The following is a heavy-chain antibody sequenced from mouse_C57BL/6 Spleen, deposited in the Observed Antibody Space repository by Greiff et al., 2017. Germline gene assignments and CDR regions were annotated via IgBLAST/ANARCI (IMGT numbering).Heavy chain of an antibody. Sequence: EVKVVESGGDLVKPGGSLKLSCAASGFTFSSYAMSWVRQTPDKRLEWVATISSGGSYTYYPDSVKGRFTISRDNAKNTLYLQLSSLKSEDTAMYYCARQMAVVATDPFAYWGQGTLVTVSA. D-gene: IGHD1-1*01. CDR1: GFTFSSYA. V-gene: IGHV5-6*01. CDR3: ARQMAVVATDPFAY. CDR2: ISSGGSYT. J-gene: IGHJ3*01.